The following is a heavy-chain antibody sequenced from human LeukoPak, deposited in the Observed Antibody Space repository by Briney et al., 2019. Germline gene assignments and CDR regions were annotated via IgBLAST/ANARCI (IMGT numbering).Heavy chain of an antibody. D-gene: IGHD3-3*01. J-gene: IGHJ5*02. CDR3: ARGITIFGVVISTRNWFDP. V-gene: IGHV4-34*01. CDR1: GGSFSGYY. Sequence: PSETLSLTCAVYGGSFSGYYWSWIRQPPGKGLEWIGEINHSGSTNYNPSLKSRVTISVDTSKNQFSLKLSSVTAADTAVYYCARGITIFGVVISTRNWFDPWGQGTLVTVSS. CDR2: INHSGST.